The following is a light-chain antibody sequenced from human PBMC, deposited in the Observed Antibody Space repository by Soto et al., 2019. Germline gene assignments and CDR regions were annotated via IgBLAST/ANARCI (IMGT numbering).Light chain of an antibody. V-gene: IGKV3-11*01. CDR3: QQHGSSPIT. CDR2: DAF. CDR1: QSVSTY. J-gene: IGKJ5*01. Sequence: EIVLTQSPATLSLSPGERATLSCRASQSVSTYLAWYQQKPGQAPRLLIYDAFNRATGVPARLRGSGSGTDFTLTISGLEPEDLAVYYCQQHGSSPITFGQGTRLEIK.